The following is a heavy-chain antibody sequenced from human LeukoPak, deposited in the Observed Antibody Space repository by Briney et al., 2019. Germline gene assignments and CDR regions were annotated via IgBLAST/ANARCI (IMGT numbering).Heavy chain of an antibody. CDR3: ARERTYYDFWSGYYTASLAGDAFDI. CDR2: IYTSGST. Sequence: SETLSLTCTVSGGSNSSGSYYWSWIRQPAGKGLEWIGRIYTSGSTNYNPSLKSRVTISVDTSKNQFSLKLSSVTAADTAVYYCARERTYYDFWSGYYTASLAGDAFDIWGQGTMVTVSS. V-gene: IGHV4-61*02. J-gene: IGHJ3*02. CDR1: GGSNSSGSYY. D-gene: IGHD3-3*01.